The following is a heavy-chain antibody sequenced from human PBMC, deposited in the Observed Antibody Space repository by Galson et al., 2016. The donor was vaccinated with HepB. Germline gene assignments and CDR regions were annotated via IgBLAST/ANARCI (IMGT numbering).Heavy chain of an antibody. J-gene: IGHJ6*04. Sequence: SLRLSCAASGFNFSNYGMHWVRQAPGKGLEWVTIISHDGNYKYTADSVKGRFTISRDNSENTVYLQMNSLRAEDTAVYYCAKDGEHSSSSRGVFYYYYGMDVWGKGTAVTVSS. CDR3: AKDGEHSSSSRGVFYYYYGMDV. V-gene: IGHV3-30*18. CDR1: GFNFSNYG. CDR2: ISHDGNYK. D-gene: IGHD6-6*01.